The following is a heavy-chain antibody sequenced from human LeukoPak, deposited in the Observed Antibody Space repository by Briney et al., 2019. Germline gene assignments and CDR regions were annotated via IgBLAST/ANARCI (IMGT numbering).Heavy chain of an antibody. J-gene: IGHJ4*02. CDR1: GFTFSTYC. CDR3: ARDGGGYGGGNFDY. V-gene: IGHV3-48*04. CDR2: ISSRVVI. Sequence: GGSLRLSCAASGFTFSTYCMNWVRQAAGKGLEWVSYISSRVVIYHATSVTGRFTIPRDNAKNPLYLQMNSLRCEDTAVYYCARDGGGYGGGNFDYWGQGALVTVSS. D-gene: IGHD6-19*01.